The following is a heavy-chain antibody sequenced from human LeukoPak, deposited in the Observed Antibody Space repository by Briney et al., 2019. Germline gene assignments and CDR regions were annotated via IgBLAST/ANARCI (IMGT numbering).Heavy chain of an antibody. CDR1: GFTFSSYW. V-gene: IGHV3-74*01. CDR2: INSDGSST. D-gene: IGHD3/OR15-3a*01. CDR3: VRGRYYDFWRGYGKVNSIEWFDS. Sequence: GGSLRLSCAASGFTFSSYWMHWVRQAPGKGLVWVSRINSDGSSTSYADSVKGRFTISRDNAKNTLYLQMNSLRAEDTAVYYCVRGRYYDFWRGYGKVNSIEWFDSWGQGTLVTVSS. J-gene: IGHJ5*01.